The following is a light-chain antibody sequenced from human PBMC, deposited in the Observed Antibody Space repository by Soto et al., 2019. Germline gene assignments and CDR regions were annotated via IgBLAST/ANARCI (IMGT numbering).Light chain of an antibody. CDR2: AAS. J-gene: IGKJ5*01. Sequence: EIVMTPSPATLSVSPGEIATLSCRASQSVNSKVAWYQPKPGQPPRLLIYAASTRATGVPARFSGGGSGTEFILTIRSLQSEDFAVYYCQQNTDWPPINCGQGTRLEIK. CDR3: QQNTDWPPIN. V-gene: IGKV3-15*01. CDR1: QSVNSK.